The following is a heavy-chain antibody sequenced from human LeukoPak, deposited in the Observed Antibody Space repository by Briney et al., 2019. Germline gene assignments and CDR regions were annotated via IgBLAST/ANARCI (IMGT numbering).Heavy chain of an antibody. CDR3: ASQDYYDIMKNDAFDI. CDR1: GYSFTSYW. J-gene: IGHJ3*02. CDR2: IYPGDSDT. V-gene: IGHV5-51*03. Sequence: KPGESLKISCKGSGYSFTSYWIGWVRQMPGKGLEWMGIIYPGDSDTRYSPSFQGQVTISADKSISPAYLQWSSLKASDTAMYYCASQDYYDIMKNDAFDIWGQGTMVTVSS. D-gene: IGHD3-22*01.